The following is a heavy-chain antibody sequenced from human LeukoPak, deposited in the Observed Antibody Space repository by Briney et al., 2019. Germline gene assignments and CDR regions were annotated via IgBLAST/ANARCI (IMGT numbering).Heavy chain of an antibody. CDR1: GDSISSSPYF. J-gene: IGHJ3*02. V-gene: IGHV4-39*01. D-gene: IGHD1-14*01. Sequence: KSSETLSLTCTVSGDSISSSPYFCGWLRQPPGKGLEWIGSINYSGNTYFNPSLQSRVAISVDTSKNQFSLKLSSLTAADTAVYSCARPSGRNWNAFDIWGQGTMVTVSS. CDR2: INYSGNT. CDR3: ARPSGRNWNAFDI.